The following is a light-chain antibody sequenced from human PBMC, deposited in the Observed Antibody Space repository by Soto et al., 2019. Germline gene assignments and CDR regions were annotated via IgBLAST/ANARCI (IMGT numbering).Light chain of an antibody. V-gene: IGKV3-11*01. J-gene: IGKJ1*01. CDR3: QQRSNWPT. CDR2: DTS. CDR1: QFLSSY. Sequence: EVVLTQSPATLSLAPGERATLSCRASQFLSSYLAWYQQKPGQPPRLLIYDTSNRATGIPARFSGSRSGTDFTLTISSLEPEDFGVYYCQQRSNWPTFGQGTKVDI.